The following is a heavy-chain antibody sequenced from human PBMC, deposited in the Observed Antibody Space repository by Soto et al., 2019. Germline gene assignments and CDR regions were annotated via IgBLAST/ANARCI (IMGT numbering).Heavy chain of an antibody. J-gene: IGHJ6*02. CDR3: ASAIPTGSLYYYYGMDV. CDR2: IIPIFGTA. D-gene: IGHD1-1*01. CDR1: GGTFSSYA. Sequence: QVQLVQSGAEVKKPGSSVKVSCKASGGTFSSYAISWVRQAPGQGLEWMGGIIPIFGTANYAQKFQGRVTMTADESTSTAYMELSSLRSEDTAVYYCASAIPTGSLYYYYGMDVWGQGTTVTVSS. V-gene: IGHV1-69*01.